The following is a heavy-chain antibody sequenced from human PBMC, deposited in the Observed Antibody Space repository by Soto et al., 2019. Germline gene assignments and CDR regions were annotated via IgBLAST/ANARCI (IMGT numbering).Heavy chain of an antibody. V-gene: IGHV4-59*08. CDR3: ARLGGYYQALDS. D-gene: IGHD3-22*01. CDR2: IYYAGTT. CDR1: GGSLNDYY. Sequence: QVQLQESGPGLVKPSETLSLTCTVSGGSLNDYYWSWTRQPPGKGLEWIGYIYYAGTTTYNPSLKSRVTISGDTSKNQFSLKLNSVTAADTAVYYCARLGGYYQALDSWGQGTLVTVSS. J-gene: IGHJ4*02.